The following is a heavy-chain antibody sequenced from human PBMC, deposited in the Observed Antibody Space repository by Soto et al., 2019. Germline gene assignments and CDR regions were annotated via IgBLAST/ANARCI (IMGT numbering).Heavy chain of an antibody. D-gene: IGHD4-17*01. V-gene: IGHV4-31*03. CDR1: GGSISSGDYY. CDR3: ARSAGDYSYYMAV. CDR2: VYYSGST. J-gene: IGHJ6*03. Sequence: QVQLQESGPGLVRPSQTLSLTCTVSGGSISSGDYYWNWVRQHPGKGLEWIGYVYYSGSTYYNPSLKSRLTISVDTSKNHFPLRLSSVTAADTAVYYCARSAGDYSYYMAVWGKGTTVTVSS.